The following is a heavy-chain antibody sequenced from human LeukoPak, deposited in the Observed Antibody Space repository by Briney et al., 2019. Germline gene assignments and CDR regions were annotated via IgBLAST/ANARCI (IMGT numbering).Heavy chain of an antibody. CDR1: GGSIISYY. V-gene: IGHV4-4*07. CDR3: AGRAQTTGWSFDY. D-gene: IGHD6-19*01. CDR2: IHTSGST. J-gene: IGHJ4*02. Sequence: SGTLSLTCIVSGGSIISYYWSWIRQPAGKGLEWIGQIHTSGSTNYNPSLKSRVAMSVDTSKNQFSLELSSVTAADTAVYYCAGRAQTTGWSFDYWGQGALVTVSS.